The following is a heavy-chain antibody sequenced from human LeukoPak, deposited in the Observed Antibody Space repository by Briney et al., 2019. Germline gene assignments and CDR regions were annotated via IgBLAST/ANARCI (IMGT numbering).Heavy chain of an antibody. V-gene: IGHV3-7*03. J-gene: IGHJ4*02. CDR1: GFTFSSYW. CDR3: AKDISGSGSYYLDY. CDR2: IKQDGSEK. D-gene: IGHD3-10*01. Sequence: GGSLRLSCAASGFTFSSYWMSWVRQAPGKGLEWVANIKQDGSEKYYVDSVKGRFTFSRDNAKNSLYLQMNSLRAEDTALYYCAKDISGSGSYYLDYWGQGTLVTVSS.